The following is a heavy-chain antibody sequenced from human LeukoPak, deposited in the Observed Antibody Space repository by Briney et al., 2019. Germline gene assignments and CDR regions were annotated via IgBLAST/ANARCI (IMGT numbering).Heavy chain of an antibody. J-gene: IGHJ5*02. CDR1: GGTFSSYA. CDR2: IIPIFGTA. Sequence: SVKVSCKASGGTFSSYAISWVRQAPGQGLEWMGGIIPIFGTANYAQKLQGRVTITTDESTSTAYMELSSLRSDDTAVYYCARGRAVASWFDPWGQGTLVTVSS. D-gene: IGHD6-19*01. V-gene: IGHV1-69*05. CDR3: ARGRAVASWFDP.